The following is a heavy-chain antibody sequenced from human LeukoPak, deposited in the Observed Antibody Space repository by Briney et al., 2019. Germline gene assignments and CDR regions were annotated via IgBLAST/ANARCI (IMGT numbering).Heavy chain of an antibody. Sequence: GGSLRLSCAASGFTFSDYYMSWIRQAPGKGLEWVSYISSSGSTIYYADAVKGRFTISRDNAKNSLYLQMNSLRAEDTAVYYCARLGGSYYYYYYMDVWGKGTTVTVSS. CDR1: GFTFSDYY. J-gene: IGHJ6*03. D-gene: IGHD1-26*01. V-gene: IGHV3-11*04. CDR2: ISSSGSTI. CDR3: ARLGGSYYYYYYMDV.